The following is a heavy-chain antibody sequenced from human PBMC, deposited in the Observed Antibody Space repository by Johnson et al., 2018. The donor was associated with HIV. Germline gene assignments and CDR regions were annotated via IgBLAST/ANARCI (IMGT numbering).Heavy chain of an antibody. Sequence: VQLVESGGGLVQPGGSLRLSCAASGFTFSDYYMSWIRQAPGKGLEWVSYISSSGSTIYYADSVKGRFTISRDNSKNTLYLQMNSLRAEDTAVYYCARSMTTVTVAFDIWGQGTMVTVSS. D-gene: IGHD4-17*01. J-gene: IGHJ3*02. CDR3: ARSMTTVTVAFDI. CDR2: ISSSGSTI. CDR1: GFTFSDYY. V-gene: IGHV3-11*04.